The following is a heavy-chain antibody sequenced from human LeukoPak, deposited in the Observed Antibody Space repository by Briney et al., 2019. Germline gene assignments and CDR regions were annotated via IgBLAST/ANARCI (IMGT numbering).Heavy chain of an antibody. J-gene: IGHJ4*02. V-gene: IGHV3-23*01. CDR2: ISPSGDRT. CDR3: AIMHGYYDGSGFWVQ. D-gene: IGHD3-22*01. CDR1: GFTFIDYA. Sequence: GGSLRLSCAASGFTFIDYAVSWVRQAPGKGLEWVSFISPSGDRTSNADSVEGRFTISRDNTRNTLYLQMNSLRDEDTGVYYCAIMHGYYDGSGFWVQWGQGTLVTVSS.